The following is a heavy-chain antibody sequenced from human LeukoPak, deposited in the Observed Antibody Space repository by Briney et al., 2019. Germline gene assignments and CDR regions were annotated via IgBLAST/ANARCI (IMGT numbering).Heavy chain of an antibody. D-gene: IGHD3-22*01. Sequence: GSLRLSCAASGFTFSSYSMYWVRQAPGKGLEWVSYISSSSSTIYYADSVKGRFTISRDNAKNSLYLRMNSLRAEDTAVYYCARSTTYYYDSSGYSSGDYWGQGTLVTVSS. CDR1: GFTFSSYS. J-gene: IGHJ4*02. CDR3: ARSTTYYYDSSGYSSGDY. CDR2: ISSSSSTI. V-gene: IGHV3-48*01.